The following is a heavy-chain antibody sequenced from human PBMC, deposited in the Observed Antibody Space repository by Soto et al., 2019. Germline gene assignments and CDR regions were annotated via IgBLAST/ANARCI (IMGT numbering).Heavy chain of an antibody. CDR1: GFTLSSYW. D-gene: IGHD5-18*01. J-gene: IGHJ4*02. CDR2: INQDRSEK. Sequence: GGALRHSCAAPGFTLSSYWFSWGRQAPGKGLEWVANINQDRSEKYYVDSVKGRFTISRDNAKNSLYLQMNSLRAEDTAVYYCARWNSYGYYFDYWGQGTLVTVSS. CDR3: ARWNSYGYYFDY. V-gene: IGHV3-7*01.